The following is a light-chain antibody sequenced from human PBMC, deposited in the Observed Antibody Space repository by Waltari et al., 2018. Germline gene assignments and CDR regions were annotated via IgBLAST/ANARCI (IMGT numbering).Light chain of an antibody. Sequence: DVVMTQSPLSLPVTLGQPASISCRSSQTPVFSDGNPFLHWFQQRPGQSPRRLIYTVSNRDSGVPDRFSGSGSGTDFTLKISRVEAEDVGVYYCMQGTHWPYTFGQGTKLEIK. CDR1: QTPVFSDGNPF. CDR2: TVS. V-gene: IGKV2-30*01. CDR3: MQGTHWPYT. J-gene: IGKJ2*01.